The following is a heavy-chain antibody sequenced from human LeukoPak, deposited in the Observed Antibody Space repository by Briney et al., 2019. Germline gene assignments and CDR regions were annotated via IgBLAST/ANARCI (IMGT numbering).Heavy chain of an antibody. Sequence: SETLSLTCTVSVCSISSSNYYWGWIRQPPGKGLEWIGSMYYIGGTHYNPSLKSRVTIAVDTSKNQFSLKLSSVTAADTAVYYCARHGVSGLRLGALSLPNWFDPWGQGTLVTVSS. J-gene: IGHJ5*02. CDR2: MYYIGGT. CDR3: ARHGVSGLRLGALSLPNWFDP. CDR1: VCSISSSNYY. V-gene: IGHV4-39*01. D-gene: IGHD3-16*02.